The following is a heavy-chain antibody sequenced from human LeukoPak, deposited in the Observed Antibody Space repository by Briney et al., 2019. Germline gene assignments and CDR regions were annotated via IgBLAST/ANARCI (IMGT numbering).Heavy chain of an antibody. CDR3: ATYDKVDYGDYVGFDY. V-gene: IGHV4-39*01. J-gene: IGHJ4*02. D-gene: IGHD4-17*01. CDR1: GGSISSSSYY. CDR2: IYYSGST. Sequence: SETLSLTCTVSGGSISSSSYYWGWIRQPPGKGLEWIGSIYYSGSTYYNPSLKSRVTISVDASKSQFSLKLSSVTAADTAVYYCATYDKVDYGDYVGFDYWGQGTLVTVSS.